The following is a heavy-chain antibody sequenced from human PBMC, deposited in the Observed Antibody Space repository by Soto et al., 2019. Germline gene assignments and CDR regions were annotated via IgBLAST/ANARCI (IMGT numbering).Heavy chain of an antibody. J-gene: IGHJ4*02. CDR3: AKDPGYDFWSGYYLH. Sequence: ALVKVSCKASGYTFTGYYMHWVRQAPGQGLEWMGWINPNSGGTNYAQKFQGRVTMTRDTSISTAYMELNSLRAEDTAVYYCAKDPGYDFWSGYYLHWGQGTLVTVTS. D-gene: IGHD3-3*01. V-gene: IGHV1-2*02. CDR1: GYTFTGYY. CDR2: INPNSGGT.